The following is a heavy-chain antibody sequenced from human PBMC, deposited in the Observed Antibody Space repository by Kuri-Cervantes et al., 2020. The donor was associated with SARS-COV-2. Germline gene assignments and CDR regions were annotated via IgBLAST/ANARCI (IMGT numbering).Heavy chain of an antibody. V-gene: IGHV3-74*01. CDR3: VRDGDHWNFDY. J-gene: IGHJ4*02. CDR2: INPDGSYT. CDR1: GFIFSDYA. D-gene: IGHD1-1*01. Sequence: GESLKISCAASGFIFSDYAMNWVRQAPGKGLVWVSRINPDGSYTNNADSVKGRFTLSRDNAKNMLFLQMNSLRAGDTAVYYCVRDGDHWNFDYWGQGTLVTVSS.